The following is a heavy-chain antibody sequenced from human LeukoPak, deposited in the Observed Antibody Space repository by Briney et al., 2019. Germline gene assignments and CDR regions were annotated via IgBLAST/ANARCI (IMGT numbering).Heavy chain of an antibody. J-gene: IGHJ4*02. CDR3: ARVAVAGNGGY. D-gene: IGHD6-19*01. V-gene: IGHV4-39*07. CDR1: GGSISSSSYY. Sequence: PSETLSLTCTVSGGSISSSSYYWGWIRQPPGKGLEWIGNIYYSGSTYYNPSLKSRVTISVDTSMTQFSLRLTSVTAADTAVYYCARVAVAGNGGYWGQGTLVTVSS. CDR2: IYYSGST.